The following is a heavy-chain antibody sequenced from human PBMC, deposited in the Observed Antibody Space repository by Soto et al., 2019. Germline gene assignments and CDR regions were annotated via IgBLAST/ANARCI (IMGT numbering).Heavy chain of an antibody. CDR3: ARESHDILTGPPWVWYFDL. D-gene: IGHD3-9*01. Sequence: QVQLQQWGAGPLRPLETLSLTCGVSGGSFSGYYWAWIRQSPGKGLEWIGEINDRGSINYNPSLKSRVSISVDPSKNHYSLNLRSVTAAHTAVYYCARESHDILTGPPWVWYFDLWGRGTLVTVSS. V-gene: IGHV4-34*01. CDR2: INDRGSI. CDR1: GGSFSGYY. J-gene: IGHJ2*01.